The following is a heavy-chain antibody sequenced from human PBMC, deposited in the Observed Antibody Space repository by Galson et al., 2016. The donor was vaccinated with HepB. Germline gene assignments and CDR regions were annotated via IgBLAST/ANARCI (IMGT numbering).Heavy chain of an antibody. CDR3: AKRHEYCPPVGCSVDY. CDR1: GFTFSQRG. J-gene: IGHJ4*02. V-gene: IGHV3-30*18. D-gene: IGHD2/OR15-2a*01. Sequence: SLRLSCAASGFTFSQRGMHWVRQAPGKGLEWVAADSMDGRRKFYAGSVEGRFTISRDNSNNMLFLQMSSLRADDTAVYYCAKRHEYCPPVGCSVDYWGQGTLVSVSS. CDR2: DSMDGRRK.